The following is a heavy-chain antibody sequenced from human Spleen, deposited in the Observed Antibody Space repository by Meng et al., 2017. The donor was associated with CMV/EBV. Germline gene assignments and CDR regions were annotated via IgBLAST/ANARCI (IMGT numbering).Heavy chain of an antibody. V-gene: IGHV3-30*02. CDR1: GFTFSYYS. J-gene: IGHJ4*02. Sequence: GESLKISCTTSGFTFSYYSMHWVRQAPGKGLEWVAFTRFDGINESYADSLKGRFSISRDNSENTLYLEMKDLRVEDTAVYYCARGKSHLWSLLDYWGQGTLVTVS. CDR2: TRFDGINE. CDR3: ARGKSHLWSLLDY. D-gene: IGHD2-21*02.